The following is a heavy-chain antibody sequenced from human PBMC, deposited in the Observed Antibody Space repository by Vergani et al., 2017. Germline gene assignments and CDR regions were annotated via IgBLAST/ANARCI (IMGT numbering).Heavy chain of an antibody. Sequence: EVQLVESGGGLIHPGGSLRLSCEGSGFSFSGYWMHWVRQSPEKGLVWVSRIKSDGSITNYADSVKGRFTISRDNAKNTLYLEMNSLRGDDTAIYYCAAHGYCSSTSCYDGDAFDIWGQGTMVTVSS. J-gene: IGHJ3*02. V-gene: IGHV3-74*01. CDR3: AAHGYCSSTSCYDGDAFDI. CDR1: GFSFSGYW. CDR2: IKSDGSIT. D-gene: IGHD2-2*03.